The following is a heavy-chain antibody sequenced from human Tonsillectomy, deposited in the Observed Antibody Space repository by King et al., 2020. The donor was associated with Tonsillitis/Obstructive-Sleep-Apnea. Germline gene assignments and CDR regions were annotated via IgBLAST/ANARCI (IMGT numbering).Heavy chain of an antibody. CDR1: GFTFSSYS. V-gene: IGHV3-48*02. CDR3: ASDSGITLFGVSPHGRRSGSYDS. Sequence: VQLVESGGGLVQPGGSLRLSCAASGFTFSSYSMNWVRQAPGKGLEWVSYISSSSSTIYYADSVKGRFTISRDNAKNSLYLQMNSLRDEDTAVYYCASDSGITLFGVSPHGRRSGSYDSWGQGTLVTVSS. J-gene: IGHJ4*02. CDR2: ISSSSSTI. D-gene: IGHD3-3*01.